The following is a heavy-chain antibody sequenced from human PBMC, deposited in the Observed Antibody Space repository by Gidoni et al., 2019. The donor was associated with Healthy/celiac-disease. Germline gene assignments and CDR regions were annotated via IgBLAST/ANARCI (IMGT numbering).Heavy chain of an antibody. CDR3: TRQSDSSGWYKTDYYYGMDV. CDR2: IRSKANSYAT. J-gene: IGHJ6*02. D-gene: IGHD6-19*01. V-gene: IGHV3-73*02. Sequence: EVPLVASGGGLVPPGGSLKLACADSGFTFSGSAMPLVRQASGKGLGWVGRIRSKANSYATAYAASVKGRFTISRDDSKNTAYLQMNSLKTEDTAVYYCTRQSDSSGWYKTDYYYGMDVWGQGTTVTVSS. CDR1: GFTFSGSA.